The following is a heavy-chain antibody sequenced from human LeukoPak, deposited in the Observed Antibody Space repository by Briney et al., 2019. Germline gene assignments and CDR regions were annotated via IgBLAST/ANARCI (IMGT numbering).Heavy chain of an antibody. Sequence: SETLSLTCTVSGGSISISSSYWGWIRQPPGKGLEWIGSIYYSGSTYYNPSLKSRVTISVDTSKNQFSLKLSSVTAADTAVYYCARVYYSNSYDYWYFDLWGRGTLVTVSS. CDR2: IYYSGST. D-gene: IGHD6-13*01. CDR1: GGSISISSSY. J-gene: IGHJ2*01. CDR3: ARVYYSNSYDYWYFDL. V-gene: IGHV4-39*07.